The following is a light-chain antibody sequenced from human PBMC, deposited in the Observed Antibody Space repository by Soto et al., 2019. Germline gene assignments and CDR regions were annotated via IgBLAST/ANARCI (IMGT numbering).Light chain of an antibody. CDR2: DAS. Sequence: EIVLTQSPATLSLSPGDGATLSCRASQSVSIYLAWYQHKPGQAPRLLIYDASNRATGIPARFSGSGSGTDFTLTISSLEPEDFAFYYCQHRNNWSGTFGPGTKVDIK. CDR1: QSVSIY. J-gene: IGKJ3*01. V-gene: IGKV3-11*01. CDR3: QHRNNWSGT.